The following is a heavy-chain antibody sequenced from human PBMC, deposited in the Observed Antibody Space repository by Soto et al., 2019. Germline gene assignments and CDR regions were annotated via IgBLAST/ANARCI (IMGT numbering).Heavy chain of an antibody. CDR3: AVPPCVGECYFDH. J-gene: IGHJ4*02. CDR2: ISAGSGDT. V-gene: IGHV1-3*01. CDR1: GYSFTKYA. Sequence: QVQLVQSGAEVKKPGASVKVSCETSGYSFTKYAMHWVRQAPGQSLEWMGCISAGSGDTKYSQKFQGRVTITRDTSANTAYMELSSLRSEDTAVYYCAVPPCVGECYFDHWGQGTPVTVSS. D-gene: IGHD2-21*01.